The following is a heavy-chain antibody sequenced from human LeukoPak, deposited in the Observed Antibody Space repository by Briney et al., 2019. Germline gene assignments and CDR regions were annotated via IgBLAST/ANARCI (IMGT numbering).Heavy chain of an antibody. J-gene: IGHJ6*03. Sequence: GGSLRLSCAASGFTFSSYGTHWVRQAPGKGLEWVAFIRFDGSNKYYADSVKGRFTISRDNSKNTLYLQMKSLRAEDTAVYYCAKGGGYEAQYYYYYLDVWGKRTTVTISS. CDR2: IRFDGSNK. CDR3: AKGGGYEAQYYYYYLDV. CDR1: GFTFSSYG. D-gene: IGHD5-12*01. V-gene: IGHV3-30*02.